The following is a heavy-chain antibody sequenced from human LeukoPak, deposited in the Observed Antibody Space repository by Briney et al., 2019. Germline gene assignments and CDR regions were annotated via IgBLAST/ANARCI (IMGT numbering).Heavy chain of an antibody. CDR2: INPNSGGT. CDR1: GYTFTGYY. J-gene: IGHJ5*02. V-gene: IGHV1-2*02. Sequence: ASVKVSCKASGYTFTGYYMHWVRQAPGQGLEWMGWINPNSGGTNYAQKFQGRVTMTRDTSISTAYMELSRLRSDDTAVYYCAREGVPYDILTGSWFDPWGQGTLVTVSS. D-gene: IGHD3-9*01. CDR3: AREGVPYDILTGSWFDP.